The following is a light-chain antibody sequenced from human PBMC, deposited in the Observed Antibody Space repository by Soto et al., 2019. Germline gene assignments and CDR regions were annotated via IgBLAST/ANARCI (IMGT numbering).Light chain of an antibody. CDR1: QSVLYSSNNMNY. CDR2: TAS. CDR3: QQIYDYPLT. J-gene: IGKJ4*01. V-gene: IGKV4-1*01. Sequence: DVVLTQSPDSLAVSLGERATINCKSSQSVLYSSNNMNYLAWYQQEPGKAPNLLIYTASTLQSGVPSRFTGSGSGTEFSLTVSSLQPEDSATYYCQQIYDYPLTFGGGTKVDI.